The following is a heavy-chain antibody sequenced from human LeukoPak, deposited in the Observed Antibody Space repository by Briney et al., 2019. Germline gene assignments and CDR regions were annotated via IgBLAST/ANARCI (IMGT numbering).Heavy chain of an antibody. CDR3: ARVPIGAAYFDY. V-gene: IGHV3-7*01. D-gene: IGHD6-25*01. CDR2: IYPDGSKT. J-gene: IGHJ4*02. Sequence: GGSLRLSCAASGFTFSSHWMSWVRQDPGKELEWVANIYPDGSKTYYVDSVKGRFTISRDNAKNSLHLQMNSLRAEDTAVYYCARVPIGAAYFDYWGQGTLVPVSS. CDR1: GFTFSSHW.